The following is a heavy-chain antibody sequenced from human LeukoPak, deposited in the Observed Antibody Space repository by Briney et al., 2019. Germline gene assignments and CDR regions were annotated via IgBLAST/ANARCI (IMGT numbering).Heavy chain of an antibody. J-gene: IGHJ2*01. V-gene: IGHV3-23*01. Sequence: GGSLRLSCAASGFTFSSYAMSWVRQAPGKGLEWVSAIGGSGGSTYYADSVKGRFTISRDNSKNTLYLQMNSPRAKKTAAYYFXXXXXRXXXXXVXXXXXXXXXXXXXXXXXXXXXXXXXXXXXHFD. CDR2: IGGSGGST. CDR3: XXXXXRXXXXXVXXXXXXXXXXXXXXXXXXXXXXXXXXXXXHFD. CDR1: GFTFSSYA.